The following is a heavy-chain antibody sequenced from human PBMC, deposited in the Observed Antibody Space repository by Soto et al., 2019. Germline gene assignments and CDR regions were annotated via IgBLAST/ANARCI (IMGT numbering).Heavy chain of an antibody. CDR1: GDSVSSNSAA. J-gene: IGHJ6*02. CDR3: VRTELHYYYYYGMDV. Sequence: LALTCAISGDSVSSNSAAWNWIRQSPSRGLEWLGRTYYRSKWYNDYAVSAKSRITINPDTSKNQFSLQLNSVTPEDTAVYYCVRTELHYYYYYGMDVWGQGTTVTVSS. D-gene: IGHD1-7*01. CDR2: TYYRSKWYN. V-gene: IGHV6-1*01.